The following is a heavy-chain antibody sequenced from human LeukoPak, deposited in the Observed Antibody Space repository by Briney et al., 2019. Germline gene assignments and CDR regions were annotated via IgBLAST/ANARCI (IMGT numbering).Heavy chain of an antibody. Sequence: ASVKVSCKASGSTFSDYHINWVRQASGQGPEWMGWINPKSGDAKYGQAFQGRVTMTRDTSISTAYMELNRLRFDDTAMYFCARVALAGSRIHLLDNWGQGTLVTVSS. D-gene: IGHD5-18*01. CDR3: ARVALAGSRIHLLDN. J-gene: IGHJ4*02. V-gene: IGHV1-2*02. CDR2: INPKSGDA. CDR1: GSTFSDYH.